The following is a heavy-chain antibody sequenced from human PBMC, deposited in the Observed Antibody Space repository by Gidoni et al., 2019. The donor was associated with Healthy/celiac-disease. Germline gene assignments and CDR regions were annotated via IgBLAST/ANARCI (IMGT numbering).Heavy chain of an antibody. V-gene: IGHV3-21*01. Sequence: EVQLVESGGGLVKPGGSLRLSCAASGFTFSSYRMNWVRQAPGKGLEWVSSISSSSSYIYYADSVKGRFTSSRDNAKNSLYLQMNSLRAEDTAVYYCARDGQLGTDYYYYYMDVWGKGTTVTVSS. CDR1: GFTFSSYR. D-gene: IGHD7-27*01. J-gene: IGHJ6*03. CDR3: ARDGQLGTDYYYYYMDV. CDR2: ISSSSSYI.